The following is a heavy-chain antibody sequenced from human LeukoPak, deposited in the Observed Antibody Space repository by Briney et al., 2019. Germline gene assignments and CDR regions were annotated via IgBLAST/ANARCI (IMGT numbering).Heavy chain of an antibody. Sequence: PSETLSLTCTVSGGSLSSYYWNWIRQPPGKGLEWNGYIYTSGSTNYNPSVMSRVTMSVDTSKNQFSLKLSSVTAADTAVYYCARHLEGWWFDPWGQGTLVTVSS. J-gene: IGHJ5*02. CDR1: GGSLSSYY. V-gene: IGHV4-4*08. D-gene: IGHD3-3*01. CDR3: ARHLEGWWFDP. CDR2: IYTSGST.